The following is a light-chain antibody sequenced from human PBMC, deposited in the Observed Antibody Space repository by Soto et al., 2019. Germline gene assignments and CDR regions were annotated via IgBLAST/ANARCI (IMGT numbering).Light chain of an antibody. CDR2: KAS. CDR3: QQYNGYSYT. CDR1: QSIGNW. V-gene: IGKV1-5*03. J-gene: IGKJ2*01. Sequence: DIQMTQSPSTLSASVGDRVTITCRASQSIGNWLAWYQQKPGRAPKLVIYKASNLETGLPSRFSGSGFGTEFTLTISSLQPDDFATYYCQQYNGYSYTLGQGTTLEIK.